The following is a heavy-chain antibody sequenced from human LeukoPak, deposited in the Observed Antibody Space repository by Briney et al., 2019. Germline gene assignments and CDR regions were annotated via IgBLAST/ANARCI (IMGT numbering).Heavy chain of an antibody. CDR1: GGSISNDDYY. CDR2: IHYSWST. J-gene: IGHJ5*02. V-gene: IGHV4-31*03. CDR3: ARVGNAVVVPAAMKFDP. Sequence: SETLSLTCTVSGGSISNDDYYWSWIRQHPEKGLEWIGYIHYSWSTYYNPSLRSRVSMSVDTSKSQFSLRLSSVTAADTAVYYCARVGNAVVVPAAMKFDPWGQGTLVTVSS. D-gene: IGHD2-2*01.